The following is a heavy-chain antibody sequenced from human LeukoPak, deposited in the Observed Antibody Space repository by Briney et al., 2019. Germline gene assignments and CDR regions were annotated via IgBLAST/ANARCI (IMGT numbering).Heavy chain of an antibody. Sequence: GGSLRLSCTASGFTFGDYAMSWVRQAPGKGLEWVGFIRSKAYGGTTEYAASVKGRFTISRDDSKSIAYLQMNSLKTEDTAVCYCTRDTSGLLWFGEFDYWGQGTLVTVSS. CDR1: GFTFGDYA. CDR2: IRSKAYGGTT. J-gene: IGHJ4*02. D-gene: IGHD3-10*01. CDR3: TRDTSGLLWFGEFDY. V-gene: IGHV3-49*04.